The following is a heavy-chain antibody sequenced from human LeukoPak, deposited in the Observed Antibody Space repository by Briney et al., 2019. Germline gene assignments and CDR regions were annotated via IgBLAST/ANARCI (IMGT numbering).Heavy chain of an antibody. V-gene: IGHV3-48*02. D-gene: IGHD6-19*01. Sequence: GGSLRLSCAASGFTFSLYSMTWVRQAPGKGLEWVSYISSDSSTIYYADSVKGRFIISRDNAKNSLYLQMNSLRDEDTAVYYCAKVPYSTGAFDYWGQGTLVTVSS. CDR1: GFTFSLYS. CDR2: ISSDSSTI. CDR3: AKVPYSTGAFDY. J-gene: IGHJ4*02.